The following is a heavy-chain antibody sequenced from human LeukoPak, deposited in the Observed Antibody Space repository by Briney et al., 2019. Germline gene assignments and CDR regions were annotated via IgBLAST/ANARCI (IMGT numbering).Heavy chain of an antibody. V-gene: IGHV4-39*01. CDR1: GGSISSSSYY. D-gene: IGHD2-2*01. Sequence: SETLSLNCTVSGGSISSSSYYWGWIRQPPGKGLEWIGSIYYSGSTYYNPSLKSRVTISVDTFKNQFSLKLSSVTAADTAVYYCARQDCSSTSCVDYWGQGTLVTVSS. J-gene: IGHJ4*02. CDR3: ARQDCSSTSCVDY. CDR2: IYYSGST.